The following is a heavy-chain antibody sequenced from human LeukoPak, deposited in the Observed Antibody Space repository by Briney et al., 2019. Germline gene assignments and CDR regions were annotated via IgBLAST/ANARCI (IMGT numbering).Heavy chain of an antibody. CDR2: INHSGST. D-gene: IGHD2/OR15-2a*01. CDR1: GGSISSSNW. J-gene: IGHJ4*02. V-gene: IGHV4-4*02. CDR3: ARGVNSNFDY. Sequence: PSGTLSLTCAVSGGSISSSNWWSWVRQPPGKGLEWIGEINHSGSTNYNPSLKSRVTISVDTSKNQFSLKLSSVTAADTAVYYCARGVNSNFDYWGQGTLVTVSS.